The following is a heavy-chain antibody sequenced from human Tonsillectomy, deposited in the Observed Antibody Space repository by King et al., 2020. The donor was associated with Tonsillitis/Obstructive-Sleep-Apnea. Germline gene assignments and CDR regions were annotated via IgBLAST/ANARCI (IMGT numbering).Heavy chain of an antibody. CDR1: GFTFNSFV. J-gene: IGHJ1*01. CDR2: ISGSGGDT. Sequence: VQLVESGGGLVQPGGSLRLSCAASGFTFNSFVMGWVRQPPGKGLEWVSGISGSGGDTYYADSVKGRFAISRDNSKNTLYLQMNSLRAEDTAIYYCARLMGVAARAHFQHWGQGTLVTVSS. V-gene: IGHV3-23*04. D-gene: IGHD6-13*01. CDR3: ARLMGVAARAHFQH.